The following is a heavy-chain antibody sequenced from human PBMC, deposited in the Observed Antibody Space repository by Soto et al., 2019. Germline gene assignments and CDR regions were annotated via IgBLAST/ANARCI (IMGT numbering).Heavy chain of an antibody. CDR1: GDSLSGYA. Sequence: PSETLSLTCDVHGDSLSGYAWSWIRQPPGKGLEWIGEITFRGVTNYHPSLKSRVSMSVGTSKNRISLNVSSVTAADTALYFCARKLEASVRHVEWFSYKWFDPWGPGTLVTVSS. CDR2: ITFRGVT. V-gene: IGHV4-34*01. CDR3: ARKLEASVRHVEWFSYKWFDP. J-gene: IGHJ5*02. D-gene: IGHD3-9*01.